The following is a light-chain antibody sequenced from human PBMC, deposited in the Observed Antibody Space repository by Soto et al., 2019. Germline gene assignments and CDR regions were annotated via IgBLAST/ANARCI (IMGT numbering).Light chain of an antibody. CDR2: EVS. CDR1: SSDVGGYNY. V-gene: IGLV2-14*01. Sequence: QPALTQPASVSGSPGQSITFSCTGTSSDVGGYNYVSWYQQHPGKAPKLMIYEVSNRPSGVSNRFSGSKSGNTASLTISGLQAEDEADYYCSSYTSSTPYVFGTGTKVTVL. J-gene: IGLJ1*01. CDR3: SSYTSSTPYV.